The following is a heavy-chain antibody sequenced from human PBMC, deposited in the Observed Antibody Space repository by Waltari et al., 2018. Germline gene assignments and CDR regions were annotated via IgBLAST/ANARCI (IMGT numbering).Heavy chain of an antibody. V-gene: IGHV3-53*03. CDR1: GFPVSSSY. J-gene: IGHJ4*02. Sequence: EVQLVESGGGLIQPGGSLRLSCVASGFPVSSSYMRWVRQPPGKGLEWVSVIYGGGGTFYADSVKGRFTISRDNSKNTLYLQMNSLRAEDTAVYYCARGRVEWELLLGGLRYWGQGTLVTVSS. CDR3: ARGRVEWELLLGGLRY. D-gene: IGHD1-26*01. CDR2: IYGGGGT.